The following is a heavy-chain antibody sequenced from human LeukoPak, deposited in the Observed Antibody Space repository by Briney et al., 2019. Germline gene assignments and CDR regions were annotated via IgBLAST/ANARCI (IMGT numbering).Heavy chain of an antibody. D-gene: IGHD6-13*01. V-gene: IGHV3-23*01. CDR3: AREGQQQLESGRGYYNWFDP. Sequence: PGGSLRLSCAASGFTFSSYAMSWVRQAPGKGLEWVSAISGSGGSTYYADSVKGRFTISRDNSKNTLYLQMNSLRAEDTAVYYCAREGQQQLESGRGYYNWFDPWGQGTLVTVSS. J-gene: IGHJ5*02. CDR1: GFTFSSYA. CDR2: ISGSGGST.